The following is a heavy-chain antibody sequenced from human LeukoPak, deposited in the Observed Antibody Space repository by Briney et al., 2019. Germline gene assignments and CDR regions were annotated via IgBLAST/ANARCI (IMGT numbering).Heavy chain of an antibody. V-gene: IGHV3-66*01. CDR1: GFTVKDNF. CDR2: LYSGGAT. Sequence: GGSLRLSCAASGFTVKDNFMSWVRQAPGKGLEWVSVLYSGGATYYADSVKGRFTISRDNSRNIVFLQMNDLRTEDTAFYYCTRDSANYHFAYWGQGALVTVSS. CDR3: TRDSANYHFAY. D-gene: IGHD4/OR15-4a*01. J-gene: IGHJ4*02.